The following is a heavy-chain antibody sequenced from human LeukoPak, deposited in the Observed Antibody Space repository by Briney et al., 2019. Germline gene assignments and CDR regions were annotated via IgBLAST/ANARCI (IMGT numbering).Heavy chain of an antibody. CDR3: ARARTYYYGSGSSYFDY. Sequence: SETLSLTCTVSGGSISSSSYYWGWIRQPPGKGLEWIGSIYYSGSTYYNPSLKSRVTISVDTSKNQFFLKLSSVTAADTAVYYCARARTYYYGSGSSYFDYWGQGTLVTVSS. J-gene: IGHJ4*02. D-gene: IGHD3-10*01. CDR2: IYYSGST. V-gene: IGHV4-39*07. CDR1: GGSISSSSYY.